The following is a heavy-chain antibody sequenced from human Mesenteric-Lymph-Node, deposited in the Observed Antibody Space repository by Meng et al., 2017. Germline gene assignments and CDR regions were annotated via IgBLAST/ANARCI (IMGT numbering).Heavy chain of an antibody. CDR1: AFTFSTFD. J-gene: IGHJ4*02. CDR3: ASRDIYSFDF. V-gene: IGHV3-66*01. CDR2: MYSGGTT. Sequence: EVQVFESGGGFVQPGGSLRLSCAASAFTFSTFDMSWVRQAPGKGLEWVSLMYSGGTTSYADSVKGRFTILRDNSKNTLYLQMNNLRAEDTAIYYCASRDIYSFDFWGQGTLVTVSS. D-gene: IGHD2-21*01.